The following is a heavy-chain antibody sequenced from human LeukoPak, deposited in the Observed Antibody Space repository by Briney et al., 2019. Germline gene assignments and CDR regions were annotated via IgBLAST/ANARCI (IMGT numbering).Heavy chain of an antibody. J-gene: IGHJ4*02. D-gene: IGHD2-15*01. Sequence: GGSLRLSCAASGFTFSASPIHWVRHASGQGLEWVGRIRSRANTYATAYGASVKGRFTISSDDSKNTAYLQMNSLKTEDTAVYYCTSQDRSGGSCYFDYWGQGTLVTVAS. V-gene: IGHV3-73*01. CDR2: IRSRANTYAT. CDR1: GFTFSASP. CDR3: TSQDRSGGSCYFDY.